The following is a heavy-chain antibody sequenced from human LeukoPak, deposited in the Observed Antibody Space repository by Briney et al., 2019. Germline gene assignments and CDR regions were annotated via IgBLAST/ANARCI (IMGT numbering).Heavy chain of an antibody. J-gene: IGHJ4*02. CDR3: STAPIPEYYFDS. Sequence: ASVKVSCQASGDSFTGDYLHWVRQAPGQGPEWVGCIHRRSGGTTYSQKFRGRVAMTIDTSMSTAYMDLSRLTSDDTATYYCSTAPIPEYYFDSWGQGTLVTVSS. CDR1: GDSFTGDY. D-gene: IGHD2-21*01. CDR2: IHRRSGGT. V-gene: IGHV1-2*02.